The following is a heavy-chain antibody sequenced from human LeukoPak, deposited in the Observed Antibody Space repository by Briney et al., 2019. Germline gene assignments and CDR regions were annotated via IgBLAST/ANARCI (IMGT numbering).Heavy chain of an antibody. CDR2: ISSSGSTI. D-gene: IGHD4-23*01. CDR1: GFTFSDYY. J-gene: IGHJ6*03. CDR3: ARESGGNPPNYYYYYMDV. V-gene: IGHV3-11*04. Sequence: GGSLRLSCAASGFTFSDYYMSWIRQAPGKGLEWVSYISSSGSTIYYADSVKGRFTISRDNANNSLYLQMNSLRAEDTAVYYCARESGGNPPNYYYYYMDVWGKGTTVTVSS.